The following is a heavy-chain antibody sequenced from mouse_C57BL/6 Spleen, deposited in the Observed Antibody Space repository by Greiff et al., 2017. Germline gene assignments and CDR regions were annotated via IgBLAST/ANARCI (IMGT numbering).Heavy chain of an antibody. D-gene: IGHD2-3*01. CDR2: IDPETGGT. CDR3: TRSGYYVYFDV. Sequence: QVQLKESGAELVRPGASVTLSCKASGYTFTDYEMHWVKQTPVHGLEWIGAIDPETGGTAYNQKFKGKAILTADKSSSTAYMELRSLTSEDSAVYYCTRSGYYVYFDVWGTGTTVTVSS. CDR1: GYTFTDYE. V-gene: IGHV1-15*01. J-gene: IGHJ1*03.